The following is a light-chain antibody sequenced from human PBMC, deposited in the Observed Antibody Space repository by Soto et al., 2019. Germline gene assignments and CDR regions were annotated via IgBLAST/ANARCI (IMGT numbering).Light chain of an antibody. CDR1: QSVAAN. J-gene: IGKJ4*01. V-gene: IGKV3-15*01. Sequence: EIVMTQSPATLSVSPGERATLSCRASQSVAANLAWYQQNPGQAPRLLIYGASTRATGIPTRFSGGGSGTEFTLTISSLQSEDVVIYYCQKYNKGPLTFGGGTKVEIK. CDR3: QKYNKGPLT. CDR2: GAS.